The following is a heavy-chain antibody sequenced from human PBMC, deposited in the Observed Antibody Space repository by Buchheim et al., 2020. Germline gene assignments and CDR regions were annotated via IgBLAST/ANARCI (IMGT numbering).Heavy chain of an antibody. V-gene: IGHV4-34*01. CDR1: GGSFSGYY. J-gene: IGHJ3*02. CDR2: INHSGST. D-gene: IGHD3-22*01. Sequence: QVQLQQWGAGLLKPSETLSLTCAVYGGSFSGYYWSWIRQPPGKGLEWIGEINHSGSTNYNPSLKSRVTISVDTSKNQFSLKLSSVTAADTAVYYCARMFTTLTYYYDSSGPYAFDIWGQGT. CDR3: ARMFTTLTYYYDSSGPYAFDI.